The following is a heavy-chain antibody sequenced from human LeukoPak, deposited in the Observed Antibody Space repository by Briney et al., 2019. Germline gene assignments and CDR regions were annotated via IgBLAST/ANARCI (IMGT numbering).Heavy chain of an antibody. J-gene: IGHJ4*02. CDR1: GFTFSSYW. V-gene: IGHV3-7*01. CDR3: ARDAVTAY. CDR2: IKQDGSEK. D-gene: IGHD1-14*01. Sequence: GGSLRLSCAASGFTFSSYWMSWVCQAPGKGLEWVANIKQDGSEKYYVDSVKGRFTISRDNARNSLFLQMNSLRTEDTAVYYCARDAVTAYWGQGTLVTVSS.